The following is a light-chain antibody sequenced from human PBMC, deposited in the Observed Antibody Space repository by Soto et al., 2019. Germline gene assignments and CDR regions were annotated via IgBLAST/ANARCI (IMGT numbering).Light chain of an antibody. CDR2: DVS. CDR1: SSDVGGYNY. CDR3: SSYTSSSTPYV. Sequence: SVLTQPASVSGSPGQSITISCTGTSSDVGGYNYVPWYQQHPGKAPKLMIYDVSNRPSGVSNRLSGSKSGNTASLTISGLQAEDEADYYCSSYTSSSTPYVFGTGTKVTVL. V-gene: IGLV2-14*01. J-gene: IGLJ1*01.